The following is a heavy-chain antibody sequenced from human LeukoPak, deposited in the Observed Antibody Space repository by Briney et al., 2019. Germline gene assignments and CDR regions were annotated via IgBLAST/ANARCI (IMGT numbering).Heavy chain of an antibody. J-gene: IGHJ4*02. D-gene: IGHD6-6*01. CDR3: ARSRSSYSSSSGGDY. Sequence: GGSLRLSCAASGFTFSSYAMSWVRQAPGKGLEWVAVISYDGSNKYYADSVKGRFTTSRDNSKNTLYLQMNSLRAEDTAVYYCARSRSSYSSSSGGDYWGQGTLVTVSS. CDR1: GFTFSSYA. V-gene: IGHV3-30-3*01. CDR2: ISYDGSNK.